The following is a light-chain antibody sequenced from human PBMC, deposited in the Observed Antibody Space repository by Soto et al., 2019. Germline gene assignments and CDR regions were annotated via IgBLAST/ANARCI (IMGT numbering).Light chain of an antibody. J-gene: IGKJ5*01. V-gene: IGKV1-17*01. CDR3: QQYYSYPIT. Sequence: DIQVTQSPSSLSASVGDRVTISCRASQGIGNALGWYQQKPGKAPKLLIYAASTLQSGVPSRFSGSGSGTDFTLTISCLQSEDFATYYCQQYYSYPITFGQGTRLEIK. CDR2: AAS. CDR1: QGIGNA.